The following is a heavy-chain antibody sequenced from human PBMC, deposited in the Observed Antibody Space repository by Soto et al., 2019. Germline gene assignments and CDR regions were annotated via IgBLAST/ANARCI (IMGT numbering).Heavy chain of an antibody. V-gene: IGHV3-30*18. CDR1: GFTFSSYG. D-gene: IGHD3-10*01. J-gene: IGHJ4*02. CDR3: AKLWFRYFDY. Sequence: QVQLVESGGGVVQPGRSLRLSCAASGFTFSSYGMHWVRQAPGKGLEWVAVISYDGSNKYYADSVKGRFTISRDNSKNTLYLQMNSLRAEDTAVYYCAKLWFRYFDYWGQGTLVTVSS. CDR2: ISYDGSNK.